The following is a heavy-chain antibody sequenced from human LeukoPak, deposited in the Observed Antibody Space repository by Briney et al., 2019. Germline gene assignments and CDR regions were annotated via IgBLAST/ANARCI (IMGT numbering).Heavy chain of an antibody. CDR2: IISSGSFI. J-gene: IGHJ3*02. D-gene: IGHD3-22*01. CDR1: GFTFSSYE. CDR3: ARDLGVYIVVTHHDAFDI. V-gene: IGHV3-48*03. Sequence: PGGCLRLSCSASGFTFSSYEMNWVRQAPGKGLEWVSYIISSGSFIYYANSVKGRFTISRDNAKISLYLQMNSLRAEDTAVYYCARDLGVYIVVTHHDAFDIWGQGTMVTVSS.